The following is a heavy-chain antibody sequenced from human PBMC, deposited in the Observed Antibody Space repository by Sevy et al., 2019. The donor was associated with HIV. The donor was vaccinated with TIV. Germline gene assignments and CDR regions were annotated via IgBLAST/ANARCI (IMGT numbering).Heavy chain of an antibody. CDR1: GFTFSSYA. Sequence: GGSLRLSCEASGFTFSSYAMHWVRQAPGKGLEWVAVISYDEIHKDYADSVKGRFTISRDISKNTRYLQMNSLRAEDTAVYYCARDLPHLLPWELSRGSDYWGQGTLVTVSS. CDR2: ISYDEIHK. CDR3: ARDLPHLLPWELSRGSDY. D-gene: IGHD1-26*01. J-gene: IGHJ4*02. V-gene: IGHV3-30*04.